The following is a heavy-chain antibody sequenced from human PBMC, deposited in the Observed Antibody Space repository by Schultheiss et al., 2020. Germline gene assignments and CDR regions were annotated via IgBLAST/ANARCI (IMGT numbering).Heavy chain of an antibody. V-gene: IGHV4-39*01. D-gene: IGHD2-2*01. CDR3: ARNAVPAAMSVNWFDP. CDR2: IYYSGST. Sequence: AETLSLTCTVSGGSISSSSYYWGWIRQPPGKGLEWIGSIYYSGSTYYNPSLKSRVTISVDTSKNQFSLKLSSVTAADTAVYYCARNAVPAAMSVNWFDPWGRGSLGTVSS. CDR1: GGSISSSSYY. J-gene: IGHJ5*02.